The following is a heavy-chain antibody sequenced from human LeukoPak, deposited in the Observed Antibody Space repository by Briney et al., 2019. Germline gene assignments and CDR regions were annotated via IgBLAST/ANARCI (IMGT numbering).Heavy chain of an antibody. CDR1: GGSFSGYY. J-gene: IGHJ4*02. D-gene: IGHD3-22*01. CDR3: AREATDYYDSRRKFDY. V-gene: IGHV4-34*01. CDR2: INHSGST. Sequence: SETLSLTCAVYGGSFSGYYWSWIRQPPGKGLEWIGEINHSGSTNYNPSLKSRVTISVDTSKNQFSLNLYSVTAADTAVYYCAREATDYYDSRRKFDYWGQGTLVTVSS.